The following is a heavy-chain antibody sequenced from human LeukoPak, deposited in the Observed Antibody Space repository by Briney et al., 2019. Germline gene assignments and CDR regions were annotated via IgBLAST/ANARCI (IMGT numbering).Heavy chain of an antibody. CDR1: GFTFDDYT. CDR3: AKDISPANYYDSRHYYYYYGMDV. J-gene: IGHJ6*02. V-gene: IGHV3-43*01. CDR2: ISWDGGST. D-gene: IGHD3-22*01. Sequence: GGSLRLSCAASGFTFDDYTMHWVRQAPGKGLEWVSLISWDGGSTYYADSVKGRFTISRDNSKNSLYLQMNSLRTEDTALYYCAKDISPANYYDSRHYYYYYGMDVWGQGTTVTVSS.